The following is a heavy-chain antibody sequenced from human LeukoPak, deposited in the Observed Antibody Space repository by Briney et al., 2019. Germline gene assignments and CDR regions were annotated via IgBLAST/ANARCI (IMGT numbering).Heavy chain of an antibody. V-gene: IGHV4-39*02. Sequence: SETLSLTCTVSGGSISSSSYSWGWIRQPPGKGLEWIGSIYYSGSTYYNPSLKSRVTISVDTSKNQFSLKLSSVTAADTAVYYCARDLAYSSGWYYYYYMDVWGKGTTVTVSS. CDR1: GGSISSSSYS. J-gene: IGHJ6*03. D-gene: IGHD6-19*01. CDR3: ARDLAYSSGWYYYYYMDV. CDR2: IYYSGST.